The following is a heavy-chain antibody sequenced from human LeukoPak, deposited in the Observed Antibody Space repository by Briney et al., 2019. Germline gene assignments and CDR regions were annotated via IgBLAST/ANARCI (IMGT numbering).Heavy chain of an antibody. Sequence: GGSLTLSCAASGFTFSSYWMHWVRQAPGKGLVWVSRIKSDGSTNYADSVKGRFTISRDNAKNTVSLQMNSLRTEDTGVYYCARAPSEIGGYYPEYFRHWGQGTLVTVSS. CDR1: GFTFSSYW. J-gene: IGHJ1*01. V-gene: IGHV3-74*01. D-gene: IGHD3-22*01. CDR2: IKSDGST. CDR3: ARAPSEIGGYYPEYFRH.